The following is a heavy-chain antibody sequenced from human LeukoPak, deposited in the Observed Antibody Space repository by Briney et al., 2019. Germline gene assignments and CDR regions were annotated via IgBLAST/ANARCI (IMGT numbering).Heavy chain of an antibody. CDR1: GSTFSSYA. J-gene: IGHJ4*02. CDR3: AKRGLGNYYDSSGYYDPIDY. V-gene: IGHV3-23*01. Sequence: GGSLRLSCAASGSTFSSYAMSWVRQAPGKGLEWVSAISGSGGSTYYADSVKGRFTISRDNSKNTLYLQMNSLRAEDTAVYYCAKRGLGNYYDSSGYYDPIDYWGQGTLVTVSS. D-gene: IGHD3-22*01. CDR2: ISGSGGST.